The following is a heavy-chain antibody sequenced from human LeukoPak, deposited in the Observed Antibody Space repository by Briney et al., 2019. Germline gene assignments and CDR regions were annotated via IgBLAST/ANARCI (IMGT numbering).Heavy chain of an antibody. CDR3: ARRPYSDTSDRLSNV. CDR1: GFAFSSYN. Sequence: PGGSLRLSCAASGFAFSSYNMNWVRQAPGKGLEWISYIGSSGSPTHYADSVGGRFTISRDNAKNSLYLQMNSLRDEDTAVYFCARRPYSDTSDRLSNVWGQGTTVTVSS. J-gene: IGHJ6*02. CDR2: IGSSGSPT. D-gene: IGHD3-22*01. V-gene: IGHV3-48*02.